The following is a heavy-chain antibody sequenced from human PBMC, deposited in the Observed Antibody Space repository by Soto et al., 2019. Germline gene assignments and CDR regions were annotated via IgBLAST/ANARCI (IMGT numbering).Heavy chain of an antibody. CDR2: FYYSVTT. CDR1: VGSAIHKTYY. D-gene: IGHD4-17*01. Sequence: TCSGSVGSAIHKTYYWSWIRQPPGKRLEWIGYFYYSVTTNYNPSLKSRVTISVDLSKNQFSLRLSSVTTADTALYYCARTTAVPNTLRSRYFFDYWGQGTLGTSPQ. J-gene: IGHJ4*02. V-gene: IGHV4-61*01. CDR3: ARTTAVPNTLRSRYFFDY.